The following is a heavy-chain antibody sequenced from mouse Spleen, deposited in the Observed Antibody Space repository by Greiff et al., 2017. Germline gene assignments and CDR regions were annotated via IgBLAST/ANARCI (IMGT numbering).Heavy chain of an antibody. D-gene: IGHD2-3*01. J-gene: IGHJ3*01. CDR3: ARQVYDGYYSWFAY. CDR2: ISSGGSYT. CDR1: GFTFSSYA. V-gene: IGHV5-9-3*01. Sequence: DVQLVESGGGLVKPGGSLKLSCAASGFTFSSYAMSWVRQTPEKRLEWVATISSGGSYTYYPDSVKGRFTISRDNAKNTLYLQMSSLRSEDTAMYYCARQVYDGYYSWFAYWGQGTLVTVSA.